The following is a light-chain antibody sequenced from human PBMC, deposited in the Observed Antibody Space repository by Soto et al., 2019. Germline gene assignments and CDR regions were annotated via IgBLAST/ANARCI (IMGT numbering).Light chain of an antibody. CDR3: QQTYSSLRT. Sequence: DIQMTQSPSSLSASVGDRVAITCRASQSISSHLSWYQQKPGKAPKLLIHAASSLQSGVPSRFSGSGSGTDFTLTISSLQPEDFASYYCQQTYSSLRTFGQGTKVEI. CDR2: AAS. CDR1: QSISSH. J-gene: IGKJ1*01. V-gene: IGKV1-39*01.